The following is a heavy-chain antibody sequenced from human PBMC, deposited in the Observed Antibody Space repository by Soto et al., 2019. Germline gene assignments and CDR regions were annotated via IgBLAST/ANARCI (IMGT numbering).Heavy chain of an antibody. D-gene: IGHD3-16*02. J-gene: IGHJ6*02. CDR3: AREKKVSYGFGKSSYYGIDA. V-gene: IGHV3-33*01. CDR1: GFTFNNYG. Sequence: GGSLRLSCAASGFTFNNYGMHWVRQAPGKGLEWVAVICYDGSEKYYTDSVKGRFTISRDNSKNTLYLQMNSLRAEDTAVYYCAREKKVSYGFGKSSYYGIDAWG. CDR2: ICYDGSEK.